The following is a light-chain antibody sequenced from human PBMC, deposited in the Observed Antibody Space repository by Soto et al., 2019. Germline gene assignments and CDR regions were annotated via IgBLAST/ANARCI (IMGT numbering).Light chain of an antibody. CDR2: KKS. CDR1: QSISIW. V-gene: IGKV1-5*03. J-gene: IGKJ1*01. CDR3: QQYNSYPWT. Sequence: DIQMSQSPSTLSASVGDRVTITCRASQSISIWLAWYQQKPGKAPKLLIYKKSGLESGVPSRFSGSGSGTEFTLTISSLQPDDFATYYCQQYNSYPWTFGQGTKVDIK.